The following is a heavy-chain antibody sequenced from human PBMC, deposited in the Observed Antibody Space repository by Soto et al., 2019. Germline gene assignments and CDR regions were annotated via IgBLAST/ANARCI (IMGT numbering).Heavy chain of an antibody. J-gene: IGHJ6*02. CDR3: ARDPPMPSYYDFWSGMKDGMDV. V-gene: IGHV1-2*02. D-gene: IGHD3-3*01. CDR1: GYTFTGYY. CDR2: INPNSGGT. Sequence: ASVKVSCKASGYTFTGYYMHWVRQAPGQGLEWMGWINPNSGGTNYAQKFQGRVTMTRDTSISTACMELSRLRSDDTAVYYCARDPPMPSYYDFWSGMKDGMDVWGQGTTVTVSS.